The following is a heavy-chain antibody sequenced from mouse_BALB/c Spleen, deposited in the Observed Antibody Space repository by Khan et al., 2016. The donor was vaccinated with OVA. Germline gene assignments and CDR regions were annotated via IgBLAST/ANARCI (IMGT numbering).Heavy chain of an antibody. CDR1: GFSFTNYG. J-gene: IGHJ1*01. CDR3: AKGGTYFGGYVDV. D-gene: IGHD2-10*01. CDR2: IWGDGST. Sequence: QVQLKESGPGLVAPSQSLSITCTVSGFSFTNYGVRWVRQPPGQGLEWLGIIWGDGSTNYHSALITRLSIRKDYSRSPVFLKLNRLQTDYTATYYCAKGGTYFGGYVDVWGAGTTVTVSS. V-gene: IGHV2-3*01.